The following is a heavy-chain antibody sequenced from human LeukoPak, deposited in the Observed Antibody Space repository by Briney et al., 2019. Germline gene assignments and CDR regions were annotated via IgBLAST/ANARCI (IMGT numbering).Heavy chain of an antibody. CDR1: GFTFSNYA. Sequence: GGSLRLSCAAFGFTFSNYAMSWVRQAPGKGLEWLSTISGSGGSTYYADSVKGRFTISRDSSKNTVYLQMKSLRVEATAVYYCAKGLSAAGDYYFDYWGQGALVTVSS. CDR3: AKGLSAAGDYYFDY. D-gene: IGHD2-21*01. CDR2: ISGSGGST. V-gene: IGHV3-23*01. J-gene: IGHJ4*02.